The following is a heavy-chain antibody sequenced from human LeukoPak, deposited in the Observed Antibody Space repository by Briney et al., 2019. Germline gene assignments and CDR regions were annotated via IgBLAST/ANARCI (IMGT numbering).Heavy chain of an antibody. J-gene: IGHJ6*03. CDR1: GFYFSSYS. CDR2: INSGSTYM. D-gene: IGHD1-1*01. CDR3: ARVEATTGRNYHYYYMDV. Sequence: GGSLRLSCGASGFYFSSYSMNWVRQAPGKGLEWVSSINSGSTYMHYADSVKGRFTISRDNAKNSLHLQMDSLRAEDTAVYFCARVEATTGRNYHYYYMDVWGKGTTVTVSS. V-gene: IGHV3-21*01.